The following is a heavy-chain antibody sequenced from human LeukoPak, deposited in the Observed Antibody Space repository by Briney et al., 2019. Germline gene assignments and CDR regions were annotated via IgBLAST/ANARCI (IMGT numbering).Heavy chain of an antibody. CDR3: AGMATTRLGY. D-gene: IGHD5-24*01. J-gene: IGHJ4*02. V-gene: IGHV1-46*01. Sequence: GASVKVSCKASVYTFTSYYMHWVRQAPAQGLEWMGIINPSGGSTSYAQKFQGRVTMTRYMSTSTVYMELSSLRSEDTAVYYCAGMATTRLGYWGQGTLVTVSS. CDR1: VYTFTSYY. CDR2: INPSGGST.